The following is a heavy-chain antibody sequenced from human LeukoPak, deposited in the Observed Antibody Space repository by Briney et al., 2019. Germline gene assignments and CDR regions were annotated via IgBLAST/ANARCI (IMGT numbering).Heavy chain of an antibody. CDR1: EYTFTDYY. CDR2: INPKSGGRDT. Sequence: ASVKVSCKALEYTFTDYYIHWVRQAPGQGLEWMGWINPKSGGRDTNYARKFRCRVTMTTDTSISTAYMGLSRLRSDDTAVYFCAKGHYDGDHPHYDGGSVDSWGQGTHITVSS. D-gene: IGHD2-21*01. J-gene: IGHJ4*02. CDR3: AKGHYDGDHPHYDGGSVDS. V-gene: IGHV1-2*02.